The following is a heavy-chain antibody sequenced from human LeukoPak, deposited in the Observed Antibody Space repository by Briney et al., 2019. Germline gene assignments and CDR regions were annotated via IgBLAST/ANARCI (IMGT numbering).Heavy chain of an antibody. CDR1: GGSISSYY. CDR2: IHYGGST. CDR3: ARLKRATNWNYTRTNYYMDV. D-gene: IGHD1-7*01. V-gene: IGHV4-39*07. J-gene: IGHJ6*03. Sequence: SETLSLTCTVSGGSISSYYWSWIRQPPGKGLELLGTIHYGGSTSYNPSLKSRVTISLDTSKNQFSLKLSSVTAADTAVYYCARLKRATNWNYTRTNYYMDVWGKGTTVTVSS.